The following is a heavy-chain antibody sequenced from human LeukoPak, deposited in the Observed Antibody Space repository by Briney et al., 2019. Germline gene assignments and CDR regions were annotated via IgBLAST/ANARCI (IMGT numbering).Heavy chain of an antibody. J-gene: IGHJ4*02. Sequence: SVKVSCKASGGTFSSYAISWVRQAPGQGLEWMGGIIPIFGTANYAQKFQGRVTITADESTSTAYMELSSLRSEDTAVYYCARDRVGELSYFDYWGQGTLVTVSS. CDR1: GGTFSSYA. D-gene: IGHD3-10*01. V-gene: IGHV1-69*13. CDR2: IIPIFGTA. CDR3: ARDRVGELSYFDY.